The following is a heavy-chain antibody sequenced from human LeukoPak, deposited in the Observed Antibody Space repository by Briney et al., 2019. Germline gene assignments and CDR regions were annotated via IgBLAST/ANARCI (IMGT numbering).Heavy chain of an antibody. J-gene: IGHJ4*02. D-gene: IGHD1-26*01. V-gene: IGHV4-4*02. CDR1: GGSISSTNW. CDR3: SRESGAFSPFGY. Sequence: SETLSLTCGVSGGSISSTNWYSWVRQPPGQGLQWIGEISLSGLTNYNPSLKSRVTMSLDKSKNLLSLTLTSVTAADTAVYYCSRESGAFSPFGYWGQGTLVTVTS. CDR2: ISLSGLT.